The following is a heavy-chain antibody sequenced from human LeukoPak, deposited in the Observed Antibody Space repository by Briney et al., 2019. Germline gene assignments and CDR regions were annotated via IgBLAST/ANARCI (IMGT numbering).Heavy chain of an antibody. CDR1: RLTFNSNA. CDR2: ISVSGGSE. Sequence: PGGSLRLSCVVSRLTFNSNAMYWVRQAPWKGLEWVSGISVSGGSEYYADSVKGRFSVSRDNSKHTVYLQMNSLRAEDTAVYYCARGITIFGVVSSFDYWGQGTLVTVSS. D-gene: IGHD3-3*01. J-gene: IGHJ4*02. CDR3: ARGITIFGVVSSFDY. V-gene: IGHV3-23*01.